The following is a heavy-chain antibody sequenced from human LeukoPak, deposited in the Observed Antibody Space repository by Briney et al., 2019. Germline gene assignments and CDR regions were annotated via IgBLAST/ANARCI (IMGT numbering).Heavy chain of an antibody. CDR2: IYHSGST. D-gene: IGHD2-2*01. CDR1: GGSISSYY. Sequence: PSETLSLTCTVSGGSISSYYWSWIRQPPGKRLEWIGYIYHSGSTNYNSSLKSRVTISVDTSKNQFSLKLSSVTAADTAVYYCARHAAFAEYQSHLTHFDSWGKGTLVTVSS. V-gene: IGHV4-59*08. J-gene: IGHJ4*02. CDR3: ARHAAFAEYQSHLTHFDS.